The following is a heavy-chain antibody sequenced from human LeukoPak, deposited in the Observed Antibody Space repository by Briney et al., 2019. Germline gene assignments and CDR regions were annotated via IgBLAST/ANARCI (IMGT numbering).Heavy chain of an antibody. CDR2: ISAYNGNT. CDR3: ARGHCSSTSCYRGVDY. J-gene: IGHJ4*02. CDR1: GHTFTSYG. D-gene: IGHD2-2*01. V-gene: IGHV1-18*01. Sequence: ASVKDSCKASGHTFTSYGISWVRQAPGQGLEGMGWISAYNGNTNYAQKFQGRVTMTTDTSTSTAYMELRSLRSDDTAVYYCARGHCSSTSCYRGVDYWGQGTLVTVSS.